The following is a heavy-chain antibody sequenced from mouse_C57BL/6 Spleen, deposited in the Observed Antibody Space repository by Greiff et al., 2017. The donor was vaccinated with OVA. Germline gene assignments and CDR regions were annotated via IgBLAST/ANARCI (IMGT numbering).Heavy chain of an antibody. J-gene: IGHJ3*01. D-gene: IGHD1-1*01. CDR2: IDPDNGDT. V-gene: IGHV14-4*01. CDR1: GFNITDDY. Sequence: VQLQQSGAELVRPGASVKLSCTASGFNITDDYMHWVKQRPEQGLEWIGWIDPDNGDTEYASKFQGKATITADTSSNTAYLQLSSLTSEDTAVYDCTIPYFYGSSPFAYWGQGTLGTVSA. CDR3: TIPYFYGSSPFAY.